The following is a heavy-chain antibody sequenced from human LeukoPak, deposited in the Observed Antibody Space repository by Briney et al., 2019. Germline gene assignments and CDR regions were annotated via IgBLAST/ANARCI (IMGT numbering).Heavy chain of an antibody. V-gene: IGHV3-9*03. CDR3: AAGGRYYFDY. Sequence: GRSLRLSCAASGFTFDDYAMHWVRQAPGKGLDWVSGISWNSGSIGYADSVKGRFTISRDNAKNSLYLQMNSLRAEDMALYYCAAGGRYYFDYWGQGTLVTVSS. CDR1: GFTFDDYA. D-gene: IGHD3-16*01. J-gene: IGHJ4*02. CDR2: ISWNSGSI.